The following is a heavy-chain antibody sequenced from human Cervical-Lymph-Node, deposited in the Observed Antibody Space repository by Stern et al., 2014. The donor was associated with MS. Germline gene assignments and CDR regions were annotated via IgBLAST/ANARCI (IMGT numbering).Heavy chain of an antibody. CDR1: GITFSRYS. J-gene: IGHJ3*02. Sequence: EVQLVESGGGLVKPGGSLRLSWAASGITFSRYSMNWVRQAPGKGLEWVSSITTSSSDIFYADSVKGRFTISRDNAKHSLYLQMNGLRAEDTAVYYCARDWRTYFYENSGSAFDIWGQGTMVTVSS. CDR2: ITTSSSDI. V-gene: IGHV3-21*02. D-gene: IGHD3-22*01. CDR3: ARDWRTYFYENSGSAFDI.